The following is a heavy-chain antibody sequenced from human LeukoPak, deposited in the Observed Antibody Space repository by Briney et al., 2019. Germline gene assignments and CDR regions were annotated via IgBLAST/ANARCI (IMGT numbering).Heavy chain of an antibody. Sequence: ASVKVSCKASGYTFTGYYMHWVRQAPGQGLEWMGWINPNSGGTNYAQKFQGRVTMTRDTSISTAYMELSRLRSDDTAVYYCARGMGSKLGHDVFDIWGQGTMVTVSS. CDR1: GYTFTGYY. CDR2: INPNSGGT. V-gene: IGHV1-2*02. CDR3: ARGMGSKLGHDVFDI. D-gene: IGHD7-27*01. J-gene: IGHJ3*02.